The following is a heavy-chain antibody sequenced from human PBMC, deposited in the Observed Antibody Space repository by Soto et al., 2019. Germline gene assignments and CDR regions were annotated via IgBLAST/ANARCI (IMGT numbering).Heavy chain of an antibody. V-gene: IGHV3-33*01. CDR3: ARDIAHSGWYFDY. CDR1: GFTFSSYG. Sequence: GGSLRLSCAASGFTFSSYGMHWVRQAPGKGLEWVAVIWYYGSNKYYADSVKGRFTISRDNSKNTLDLQMNSLRAEDTAVYYCARDIAHSGWYFDYWGQGTLVTVSS. CDR2: IWYYGSNK. J-gene: IGHJ4*02. D-gene: IGHD6-19*01.